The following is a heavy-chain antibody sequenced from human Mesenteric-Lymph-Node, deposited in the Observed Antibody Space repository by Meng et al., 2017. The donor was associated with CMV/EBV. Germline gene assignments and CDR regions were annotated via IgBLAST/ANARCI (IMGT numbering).Heavy chain of an antibody. D-gene: IGHD1-26*01. Sequence: GGSLRLSCAASGFTFSSYAMSWVRQAPGKGLEWVSVIYSGDSRIYYADSVKGRFTISRDNSKNTLYLQMNSLRAEDTAVYYCAREVGALDYWGQGTLVTVSS. CDR3: AREVGALDY. J-gene: IGHJ4*02. V-gene: IGHV3-23*03. CDR2: IYSGDSRI. CDR1: GFTFSSYA.